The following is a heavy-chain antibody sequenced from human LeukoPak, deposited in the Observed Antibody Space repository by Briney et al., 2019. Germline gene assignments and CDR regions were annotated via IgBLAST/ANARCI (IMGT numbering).Heavy chain of an antibody. V-gene: IGHV3-48*03. CDR3: ARDYASDY. Sequence: GGSLRLSCAASGFTLSEFEMNWFRQAPGKGLEWVSYISRSGDTIYFADSVKGRFTISRDNAKNSLYLQMSSLRAEDTAVYYCARDYASDYWGQGTLVTVSS. J-gene: IGHJ4*02. D-gene: IGHD3-10*01. CDR1: GFTLSEFE. CDR2: ISRSGDTI.